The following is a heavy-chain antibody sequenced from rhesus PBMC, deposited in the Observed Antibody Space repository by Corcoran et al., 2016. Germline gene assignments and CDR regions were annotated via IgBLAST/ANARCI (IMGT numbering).Heavy chain of an antibody. V-gene: IGHV4-76*01. D-gene: IGHD6-37*01. Sequence: QVQLQESGPGVVKPSETLSLTCAVSGYSISSGYDWSWIRQTPGKGLEWIGYIYGSSGSTNYNPSLKNRVTISKDTSKNQFSLKLSSVTAADTAVYYCARRSGNFDYWGQGVLVTVSS. CDR1: GYSISSGYD. CDR3: ARRSGNFDY. CDR2: IYGSSGST. J-gene: IGHJ4*01.